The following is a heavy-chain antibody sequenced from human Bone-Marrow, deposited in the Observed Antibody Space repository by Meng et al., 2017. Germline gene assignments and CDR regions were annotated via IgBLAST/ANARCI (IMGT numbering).Heavy chain of an antibody. V-gene: IGHV3-21*01. CDR3: ARVSWETDYYKGFDY. CDR2: ISSSSSYI. J-gene: IGHJ4*02. Sequence: GGSLRLSCAASGFTFSSYSMNWVRQAPGKRLEWVSSISSSSSYIYYADSVKGRFTISRDNVKNSLYLQMNSLRAEDTAIYYCARVSWETDYYKGFDYWGQGNLVTVSS. D-gene: IGHD3-9*01. CDR1: GFTFSSYS.